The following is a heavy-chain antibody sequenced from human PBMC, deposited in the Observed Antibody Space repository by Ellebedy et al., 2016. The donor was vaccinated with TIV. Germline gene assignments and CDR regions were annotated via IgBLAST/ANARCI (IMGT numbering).Heavy chain of an antibody. CDR1: GFTFSSYA. D-gene: IGHD2-2*01. CDR2: ISGSGGST. Sequence: GESLKISCAASGFTFSSYAMSWVRQAPGKGLEWVSAISGSGGSTYYADSVKGRFTISRDNSKNTLYLQMNSLRAEDTAVYYCAKDSQVVPAAINRNNWFDPWGQGTLVTVSS. J-gene: IGHJ5*02. V-gene: IGHV3-23*01. CDR3: AKDSQVVPAAINRNNWFDP.